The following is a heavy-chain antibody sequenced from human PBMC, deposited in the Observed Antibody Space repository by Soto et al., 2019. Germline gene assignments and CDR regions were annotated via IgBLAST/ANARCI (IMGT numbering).Heavy chain of an antibody. J-gene: IGHJ4*02. CDR1: GGSIRSYY. CDR2: VYYSGST. V-gene: IGHV4-59*01. Sequence: SETLSLTCTVSGGSIRSYYWSWIRQSPGKGLEWIGYVYYSGSTNYNPSLKSRVTISLDTSKNQFSLKLSSVTAADTAVYYGARAAYSSSGSYDYWGQGTLVTV. CDR3: ARAAYSSSGSYDY. D-gene: IGHD3-10*01.